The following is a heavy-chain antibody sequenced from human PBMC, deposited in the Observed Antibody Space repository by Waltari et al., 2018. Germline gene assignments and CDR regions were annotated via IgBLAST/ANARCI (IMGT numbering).Heavy chain of an antibody. J-gene: IGHJ3*02. CDR2: IWYDGSQK. CDR1: GIIFSAEG. CDR3: AALGPDII. Sequence: QEELVESGGGVVQPGRSLRLSCAASGIIFSAEGMHWVRQAPGKGLEWVAVIWYDGSQKYYGDSVKGRFTISRDNSKNSFYLQMNSLRADDTAVYFCAALGPDIIWGQGAMVTVSS. V-gene: IGHV3-33*01. D-gene: IGHD1-26*01.